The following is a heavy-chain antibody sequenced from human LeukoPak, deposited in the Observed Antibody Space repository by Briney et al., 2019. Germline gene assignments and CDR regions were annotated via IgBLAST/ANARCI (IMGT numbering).Heavy chain of an antibody. CDR1: GFTFSNKW. CDR3: VRGGGYYHDY. Sequence: GGSLRLSCAASGFTFSNKWMHWVRQAPGKGLVWVSLINTDGSTTSYADSVKGRFTISRDNAKNTLYLHMNSLRAEDTAVYYCVRGGGYYHDYWGQGTLVTVSS. V-gene: IGHV3-74*01. J-gene: IGHJ4*02. CDR2: INTDGSTT. D-gene: IGHD3-3*01.